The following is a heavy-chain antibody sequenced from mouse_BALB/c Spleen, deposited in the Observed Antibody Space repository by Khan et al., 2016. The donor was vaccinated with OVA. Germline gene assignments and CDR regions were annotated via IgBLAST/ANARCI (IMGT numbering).Heavy chain of an antibody. V-gene: IGHV5-17*02. CDR3: AKDGRWLPFDY. CDR1: GFTFSSFG. CDR2: ISSDSRII. J-gene: IGHJ2*01. D-gene: IGHD2-3*01. Sequence: EVELVESGGGLVQPGGSRKLSCAASGFTFSSFGVHWVRQAPEKGLEWVAYISSDSRIIYYADTVKGRFTISRDNPKNSLFLKMTSLRSEDTAMYYCAKDGRWLPFDYWGQGTTLTVSS.